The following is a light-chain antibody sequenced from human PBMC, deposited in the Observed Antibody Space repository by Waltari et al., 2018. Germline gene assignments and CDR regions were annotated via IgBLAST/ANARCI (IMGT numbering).Light chain of an antibody. CDR3: QSYDSSLSGVV. Sequence: QSVLTQPPSVSGAPGPRVTISCPWSTPNIPAGYHLHWYQQLPGTAPKLLIYGNSNRPSGVPDRFSGSKSGTSASLAITGLQAEDEADYYCQSYDSSLSGVVFGGGTKLTVL. V-gene: IGLV1-40*01. CDR1: TPNIPAGYH. CDR2: GNS. J-gene: IGLJ2*01.